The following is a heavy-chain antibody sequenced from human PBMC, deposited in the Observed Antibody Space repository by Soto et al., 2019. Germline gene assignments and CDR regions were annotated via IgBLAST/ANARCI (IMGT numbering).Heavy chain of an antibody. V-gene: IGHV4-34*01. J-gene: IGHJ6*01. CDR2: INHSGST. Sequence: SETLSLTCAVYVGSFSGYYWSWIRQPPGKGLEWIGEINHSGSTNYNPSLKSRVTISVDTSKNQFSLKLSSVTAADTAVYYCARSVLKPQPFGELAVYGMDVWGQGTTVTVSS. D-gene: IGHD3-10*01. CDR1: VGSFSGYY. CDR3: ARSVLKPQPFGELAVYGMDV.